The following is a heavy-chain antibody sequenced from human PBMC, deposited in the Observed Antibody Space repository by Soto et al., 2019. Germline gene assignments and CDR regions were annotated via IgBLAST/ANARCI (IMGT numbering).Heavy chain of an antibody. Sequence: SETLSLTCTVSGGSISDHYYMWIRQSPGKGLEYIGYIYNGGRTNYNPSLKSRVTISVDTSKNQFSLKLSSVTAADTAVYYCARAESGYEYNWFDPWGQGTLVTVSS. J-gene: IGHJ5*02. CDR1: GGSISDHY. D-gene: IGHD5-12*01. V-gene: IGHV4-59*11. CDR3: ARAESGYEYNWFDP. CDR2: IYNGGRT.